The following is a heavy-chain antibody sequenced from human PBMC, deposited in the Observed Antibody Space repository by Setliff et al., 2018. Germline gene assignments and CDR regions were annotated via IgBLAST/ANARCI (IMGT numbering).Heavy chain of an antibody. Sequence: SETLSLTCTVSDDSISSRTYYWSWIRQPAGKGLEWIGHIYTSWSTVYNPSLQSRVTISVDTSKNQFSLSLSSVTAADTAVYYCARVSGFLYVDVWGKGTTVT. CDR1: DDSISSRTYY. CDR2: IYTSWST. D-gene: IGHD2-2*02. J-gene: IGHJ6*03. CDR3: ARVSGFLYVDV. V-gene: IGHV4-61*09.